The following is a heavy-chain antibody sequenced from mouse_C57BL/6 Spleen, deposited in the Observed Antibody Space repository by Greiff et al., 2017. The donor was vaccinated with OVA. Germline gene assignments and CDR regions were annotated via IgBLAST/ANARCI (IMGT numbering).Heavy chain of an antibody. CDR3: ARDRFAY. V-gene: IGHV1-26*01. Sequence: EVQLQQSGPELVKPGASVKISCKASGYTFTDYYMNWVKQSHGKSLEWIGDINPNNGGTSYNQKFKCKATLTVDQSSSTAYMELRSLTSEDSAVYYCARDRFAYWGQGTLVTVSA. J-gene: IGHJ3*01. CDR2: INPNNGGT. CDR1: GYTFTDYY.